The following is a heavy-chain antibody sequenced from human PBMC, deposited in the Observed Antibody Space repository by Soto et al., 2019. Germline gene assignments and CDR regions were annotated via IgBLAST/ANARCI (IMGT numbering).Heavy chain of an antibody. CDR1: GFMFSSAW. Sequence: EVQMVQSGGDLVKPGGSLRLSCVTSGFMFSSAWMSWVRQAPGKGLEWVARIKSKGDGGARDYAAPVKGSFTISRDDSKNTVYLQMNSLRAEDTAVYYCVEGWNDFWGQGTLVTVSS. D-gene: IGHD1-1*01. CDR2: IKSKGDGGAR. CDR3: VEGWNDF. J-gene: IGHJ4*02. V-gene: IGHV3-15*01.